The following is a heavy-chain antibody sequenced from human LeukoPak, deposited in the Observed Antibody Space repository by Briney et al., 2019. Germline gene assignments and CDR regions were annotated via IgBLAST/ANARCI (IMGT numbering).Heavy chain of an antibody. Sequence: GGSLRLSCAASGSTFSRYAMSWVRQAPGKGLEWLSAISESDGSTYYADSVKDRFTISRDNSKNTLYLQMNSLGADDTAVYFCAKDISQGYTFGSIEEDYWGQGTLVTVSS. CDR1: GSTFSRYA. CDR3: AKDISQGYTFGSIEEDY. D-gene: IGHD5-18*01. J-gene: IGHJ4*02. CDR2: ISESDGST. V-gene: IGHV3-23*01.